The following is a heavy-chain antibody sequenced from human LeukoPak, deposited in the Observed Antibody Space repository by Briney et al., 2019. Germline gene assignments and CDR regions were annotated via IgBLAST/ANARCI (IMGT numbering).Heavy chain of an antibody. CDR1: GGSISSSSYS. CDR3: ARLEYYYQHRFDY. D-gene: IGHD3-10*01. J-gene: IGHJ4*02. Sequence: PSETLSLTCTVSGGSISSSSYSWGWIRQPPGKGLEWIGRIYYSGSTYYNPSLKSRVTISVDTSKNQFSLKLHSVTAADTAVYYCARLEYYYQHRFDYWGQGTLVTVSS. V-gene: IGHV4-39*01. CDR2: IYYSGST.